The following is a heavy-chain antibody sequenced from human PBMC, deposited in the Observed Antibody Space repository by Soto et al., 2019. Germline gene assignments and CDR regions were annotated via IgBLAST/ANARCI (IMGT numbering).Heavy chain of an antibody. V-gene: IGHV4-39*01. Sequence: SETLSLTCTVSGGSISRSSYYWGWIRQPPGKGLEWIGSIYYSGSTYYNPSLKSRVTISVDTSKNQFSLKLSSVTAADTAVYYCAPQGVAAAGTSYFDYWGQGTLVTVSS. J-gene: IGHJ4*02. CDR1: GGSISRSSYY. D-gene: IGHD6-13*01. CDR3: APQGVAAAGTSYFDY. CDR2: IYYSGST.